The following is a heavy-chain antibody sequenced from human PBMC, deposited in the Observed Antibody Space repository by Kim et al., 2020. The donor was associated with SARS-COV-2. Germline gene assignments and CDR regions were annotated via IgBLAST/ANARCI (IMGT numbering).Heavy chain of an antibody. Sequence: ASVKVSCKASGYTFTGYYMHWVRQAPGQGLVWTGRINPNSGGTNYAQKCQGRVTMTRDTSISTAYMELSRLRSDDTAVYYCARDRDTMVRGVYPTFYYYGMDVWGQGTTVTVSS. V-gene: IGHV1-2*06. CDR1: GYTFTGYY. J-gene: IGHJ6*02. CDR2: INPNSGGT. CDR3: ARDRDTMVRGVYPTFYYYGMDV. D-gene: IGHD3-10*01.